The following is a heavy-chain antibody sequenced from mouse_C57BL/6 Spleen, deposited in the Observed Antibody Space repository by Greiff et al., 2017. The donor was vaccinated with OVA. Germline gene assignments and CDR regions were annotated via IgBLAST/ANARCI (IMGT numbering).Heavy chain of an antibody. CDR3: ARDHLYAMDY. J-gene: IGHJ4*01. Sequence: EVMLVESEGGLVQPGSSMKLSCTASGFTFSDYYMAWVRQVPEKGLEWVANINYDGSSTYYLDSLKSRFIISRDNAKNILYLQMSSLKSEDTATYYCARDHLYAMDYWGQGTSVTVSS. V-gene: IGHV5-16*01. CDR1: GFTFSDYY. CDR2: INYDGSST.